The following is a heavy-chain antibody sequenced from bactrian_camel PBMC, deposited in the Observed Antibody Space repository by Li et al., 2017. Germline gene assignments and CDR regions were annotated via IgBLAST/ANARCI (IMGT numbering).Heavy chain of an antibody. J-gene: IGHJ4*01. D-gene: IGHD4*01. Sequence: HVQLVESGGGLVQPGGSLRLSCAASGFSFSNYWTYWVRQAPGKGLEWVSYIEIDGRTTSYADSVWGRFTISRDNAKTTVYLQMNSLKPEDTALYYCVRDYGNYDWTLGSWGQGTQVTVS. V-gene: IGHV3S1*01. CDR1: GFSFSNYW. CDR3: VRDYGNYDWTLGS. CDR2: IEIDGRTT.